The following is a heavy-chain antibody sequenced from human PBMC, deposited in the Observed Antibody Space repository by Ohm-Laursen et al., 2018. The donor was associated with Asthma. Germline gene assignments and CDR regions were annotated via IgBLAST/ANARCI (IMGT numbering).Heavy chain of an antibody. CDR2: ISYDGSNK. Sequence: SLRLSCSASGFTFSSYAMHWVRQAPGKGLEWVAVISYDGSNKYYADSVKGRFTISRDNSKNTLYLQMNSLRAEDTAVYYCAKAAAAGYYYYGMDVWGQGTTVTVSS. CDR3: AKAAAAGYYYYGMDV. V-gene: IGHV3-30-3*01. D-gene: IGHD6-13*01. CDR1: GFTFSSYA. J-gene: IGHJ6*02.